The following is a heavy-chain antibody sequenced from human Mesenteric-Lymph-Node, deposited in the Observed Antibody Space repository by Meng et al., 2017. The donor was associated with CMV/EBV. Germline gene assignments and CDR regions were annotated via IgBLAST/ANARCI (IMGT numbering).Heavy chain of an antibody. Sequence: GESLKISCAASGFTFSSYGMNWVRQAPGKGLEWVAFIRFDGSNKYYADSVKGRFTISRDNSKNTLYLQMNSLRAEDTAVYYCAKDHDSNYYYYYGMDVWGQGTTVTVSS. CDR3: AKDHDSNYYYYYGMDV. J-gene: IGHJ6*02. V-gene: IGHV3-30*02. CDR2: IRFDGSNK. D-gene: IGHD4-11*01. CDR1: GFTFSSYG.